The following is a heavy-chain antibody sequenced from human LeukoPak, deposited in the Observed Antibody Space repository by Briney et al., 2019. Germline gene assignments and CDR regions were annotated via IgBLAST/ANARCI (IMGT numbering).Heavy chain of an antibody. CDR3: ATRGLAAAGYDY. CDR1: GFTFSSYS. J-gene: IGHJ4*02. V-gene: IGHV3-21*01. CDR2: ISSSSYI. D-gene: IGHD6-13*01. Sequence: PGGSLRLSCAASGFTFSSYSMNWVRQAPGKGLEWVSSISSSSYIYYADSVKGRFTISRDNAKNSLYLQMNSLRAEDTAVYYCATRGLAAAGYDYWGQGTLVTVSS.